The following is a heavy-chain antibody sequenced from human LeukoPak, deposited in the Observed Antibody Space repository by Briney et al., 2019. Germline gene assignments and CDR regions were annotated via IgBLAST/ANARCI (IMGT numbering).Heavy chain of an antibody. CDR2: IYYSGST. Sequence: SQTLSLTCTVSGGSISSGVYYWSWIRQPPGKGLEWIGYIYYSGSTNYNPSLKSRVTISLDTSKNQFSLKLSSVTAADTAVYYCARSSYAKWFDPWGQGTLVTVSS. CDR1: GGSISSGVYY. D-gene: IGHD3-16*01. V-gene: IGHV4-61*08. CDR3: ARSSYAKWFDP. J-gene: IGHJ5*02.